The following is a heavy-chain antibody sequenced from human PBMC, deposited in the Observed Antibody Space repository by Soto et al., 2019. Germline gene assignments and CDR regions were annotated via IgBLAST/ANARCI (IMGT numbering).Heavy chain of an antibody. V-gene: IGHV3-23*01. Sequence: HPGGSLRLSCAASGFTFSSYAMSWVRQAPGKGLEWVSAISGSGGSTYYADSVKGRFTISRDNSKNTLYLQMNSLRAEDTAVYYCAKDVATNRWNLFDYWGQGTLVTVPQ. J-gene: IGHJ4*02. D-gene: IGHD1-1*01. CDR2: ISGSGGST. CDR3: AKDVATNRWNLFDY. CDR1: GFTFSSYA.